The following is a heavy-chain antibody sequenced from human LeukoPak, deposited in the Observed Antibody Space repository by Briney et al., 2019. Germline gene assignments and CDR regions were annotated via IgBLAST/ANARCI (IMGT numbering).Heavy chain of an antibody. CDR2: IIPIFGTA. D-gene: IGHD3-9*01. CDR3: ARADDILTGYGDYYYYGMDV. V-gene: IGHV1-69*01. Sequence: SVKVSCKASGGTFSSYAISWVRQAPGQGPEWMGGIIPIFGTANYAQKFQGRVTITADESTSTAYMELSSLRSEDTAVYYCARADDILTGYGDYYYYGMDVWGKGTTVTVSS. CDR1: GGTFSSYA. J-gene: IGHJ6*04.